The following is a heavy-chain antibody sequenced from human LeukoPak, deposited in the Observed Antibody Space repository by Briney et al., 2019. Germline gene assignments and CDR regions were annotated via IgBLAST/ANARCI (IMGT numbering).Heavy chain of an antibody. V-gene: IGHV1-69*01. D-gene: IGHD1-26*01. J-gene: IGHJ4*02. CDR2: IIPIFGTA. Sequence: SVKVSCKASGGTFSSYAISWVRQAPGQGLGWMGGIIPIFGTANYAQKFQGRVTITADESTSTAYMELSSLRSEDTAVYYCATDLVGATSFDYWGQGTLVTVSS. CDR1: GGTFSSYA. CDR3: ATDLVGATSFDY.